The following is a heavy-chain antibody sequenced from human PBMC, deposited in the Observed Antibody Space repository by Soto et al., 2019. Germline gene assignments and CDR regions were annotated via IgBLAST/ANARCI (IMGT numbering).Heavy chain of an antibody. CDR3: AKDEGYSYGTRTYFDY. CDR2: ISWNSGSI. J-gene: IGHJ4*02. V-gene: IGHV3-9*01. D-gene: IGHD5-18*01. CDR1: GFTFDDYA. Sequence: EVQLVESGGGLVQPGRSLRLSCAASGFTFDDYAMHWVRQAPGKGLEWVSGISWNSGSIGYAVSVKGRFTISRDNAKNSLYLQMNSLRAEDTALYYCAKDEGYSYGTRTYFDYWGQGTLVTVSS.